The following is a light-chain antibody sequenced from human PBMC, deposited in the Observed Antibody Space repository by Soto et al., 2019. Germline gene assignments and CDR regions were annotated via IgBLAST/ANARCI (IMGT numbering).Light chain of an antibody. CDR2: DAT. CDR3: QQYENYWT. Sequence: DIQMTQSPSTLSASVGDRVTISCRASQSISSRLAWYQQKPGRAPKLLIYDATSLESGVPSRFSGSGSGTEFTLTISSLQPDDFATYYCQQYENYWTFGQGTKVDIK. V-gene: IGKV1-5*01. CDR1: QSISSR. J-gene: IGKJ1*01.